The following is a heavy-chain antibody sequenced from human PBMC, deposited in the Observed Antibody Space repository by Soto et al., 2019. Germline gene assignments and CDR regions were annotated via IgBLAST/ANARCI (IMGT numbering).Heavy chain of an antibody. CDR2: ISSDGSKT. J-gene: IGHJ4*02. D-gene: IGHD6-13*01. Sequence: GGSLRLSCAASGFSFSAYSMHWDRQAPGKGLEWVAVISSDGSKTYYAGSLKGRFTVSRDNSKNILYLQMNSLRAEDTAVYYCARAGQQVAVFDYWGQGTEVTVSS. CDR1: GFSFSAYS. V-gene: IGHV3-30-3*01. CDR3: ARAGQQVAVFDY.